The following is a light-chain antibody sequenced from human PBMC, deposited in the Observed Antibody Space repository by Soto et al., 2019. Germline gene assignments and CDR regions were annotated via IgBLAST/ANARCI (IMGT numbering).Light chain of an antibody. CDR1: SSDIGSYNL. CDR2: AVS. V-gene: IGLV2-23*02. Sequence: QSALTQPASVSGSPGQSITVSCTGTSSDIGSYNLVSWYQHHPGKAPKLMIYAVSKRPSGVSSRFSGSKSGNTASLTISGLQAEYEADYFCCSYAGSSPLLFGGGTKLTVL. CDR3: CSYAGSSPLL. J-gene: IGLJ3*02.